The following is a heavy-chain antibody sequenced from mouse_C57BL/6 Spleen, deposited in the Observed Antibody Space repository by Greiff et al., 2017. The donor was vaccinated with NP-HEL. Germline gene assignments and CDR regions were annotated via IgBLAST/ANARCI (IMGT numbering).Heavy chain of an antibody. V-gene: IGHV1-76*01. D-gene: IGHD4-1*01. CDR1: GYTFTDYY. Sequence: LVESGAELVRPGASVKLSCKASGYTFTDYYINWVKQRPGQGLAWIARIYPGSGNTYYNEKFKGKATLTAEKSSSTAYMQLSSLTSEGSAVYFCARDWDWGYWGQGTTLTVSS. CDR2: IYPGSGNT. CDR3: ARDWDWGY. J-gene: IGHJ2*01.